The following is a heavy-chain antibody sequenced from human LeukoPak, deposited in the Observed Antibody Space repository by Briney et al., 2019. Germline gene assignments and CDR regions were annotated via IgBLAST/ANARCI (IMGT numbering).Heavy chain of an antibody. CDR1: GGSFSGYY. CDR3: ARGSRFTMVRGILFDY. V-gene: IGHV4-34*01. CDR2: INHSGST. J-gene: IGHJ4*02. Sequence: KPSETLSLTCAVYGGSFSGYYWSWIRQPPGKGLEWIGEINHSGSTNYNPSLESRVTISVDTSKNQFSLKLSSVTAADTAVYYCARGSRFTMVRGILFDYWGQGTLVTVSS. D-gene: IGHD3-10*01.